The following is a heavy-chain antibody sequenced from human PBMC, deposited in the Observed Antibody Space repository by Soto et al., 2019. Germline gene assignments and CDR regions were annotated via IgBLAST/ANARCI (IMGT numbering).Heavy chain of an antibody. CDR2: IYHSGST. J-gene: IGHJ6*02. CDR3: ARAEYSSSSGISDYGMDV. V-gene: IGHV4-4*02. D-gene: IGHD6-6*01. Sequence: LSLTCAVSGGSISSSNWWSWVRQPPGKGLEWIGEIYHSGSTNYNPSLKSRVTISVDKSKNQFSLKLSSVTAADTAVYYCARAEYSSSSGISDYGMDVWGQGTTVTVSS. CDR1: GGSISSSNW.